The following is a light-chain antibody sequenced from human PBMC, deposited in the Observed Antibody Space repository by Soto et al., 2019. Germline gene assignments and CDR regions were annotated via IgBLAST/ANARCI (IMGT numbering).Light chain of an antibody. CDR2: EVS. CDR3: SSDTSSSTFV. V-gene: IGLV2-14*01. J-gene: IGLJ1*01. Sequence: QSVLTQPASVSGSPGQSITISCTGTSXDVGGHDYVSWYQQHPGKVPKLMIYEVSNRPSGVSNRFSGSKSGDTASLTISGLQAEDEADYYCSSDTSSSTFVFGTGTKVTVL. CDR1: SXDVGGHDY.